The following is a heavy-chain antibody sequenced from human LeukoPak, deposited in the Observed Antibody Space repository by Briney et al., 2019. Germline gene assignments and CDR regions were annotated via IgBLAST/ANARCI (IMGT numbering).Heavy chain of an antibody. Sequence: GSLRLSCAASGFTFSSYNMNWVRQAPGKGVEWVSYISSSSSPIFYADSVKGRFTISRDNAKNSLYLQMNSLRAEDTAVYYCARDQWGNGWSGSFDSWGQGTLVTVSS. J-gene: IGHJ4*02. V-gene: IGHV3-48*01. CDR2: ISSSSSPI. CDR1: GFTFSSYN. CDR3: ARDQWGNGWSGSFDS. D-gene: IGHD6-19*01.